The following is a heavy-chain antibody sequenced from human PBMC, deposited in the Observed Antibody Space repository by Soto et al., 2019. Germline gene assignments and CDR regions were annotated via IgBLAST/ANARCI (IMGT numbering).Heavy chain of an antibody. D-gene: IGHD3-10*01. V-gene: IGHV4-34*01. CDR1: GGSFSGYY. Sequence: PSETLSLTCAVYGGSFSGYYWSWIRQPPGKGLEWIGEINHSGSTNYNPSLKSRVTISVDTSKNQFSLKLSSVIAADTAVYYCARGGYYGSGSYYNVRYYYYGMDVWGQGTTVTVSS. CDR3: ARGGYYGSGSYYNVRYYYYGMDV. CDR2: INHSGST. J-gene: IGHJ6*02.